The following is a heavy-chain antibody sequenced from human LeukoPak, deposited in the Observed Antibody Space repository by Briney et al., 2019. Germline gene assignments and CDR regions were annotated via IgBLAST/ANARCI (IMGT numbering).Heavy chain of an antibody. CDR3: ARDHGRYCSGGSCYFGGFFEY. V-gene: IGHV3-7*03. J-gene: IGHJ4*02. Sequence: GGSLRLSCAASGFTFSNYWMSCVRQAPGKGLEWVANIKQDGSEKYYVDSVKGRFTISRDNAKNSLYLQMNSLRAEDTAVYYCARDHGRYCSGGSCYFGGFFEYWGQGTLGTVSS. CDR1: GFTFSNYW. CDR2: IKQDGSEK. D-gene: IGHD2-15*01.